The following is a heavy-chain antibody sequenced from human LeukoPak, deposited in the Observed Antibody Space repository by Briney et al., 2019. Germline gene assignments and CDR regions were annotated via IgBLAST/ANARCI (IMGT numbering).Heavy chain of an antibody. D-gene: IGHD3-9*01. Sequence: GGSLRLSCAASGFTFSSYAMSWVRQAPGKGLEWVSAISGSGGSTYYADSVKGRFTISRDNSKNTLYLQMNSLRAEDTAVYYCAKLGSVLRYFDWLSGAYYFDYWGQGTLVTVSS. CDR1: GFTFSSYA. J-gene: IGHJ4*02. CDR3: AKLGSVLRYFDWLSGAYYFDY. CDR2: ISGSGGST. V-gene: IGHV3-23*01.